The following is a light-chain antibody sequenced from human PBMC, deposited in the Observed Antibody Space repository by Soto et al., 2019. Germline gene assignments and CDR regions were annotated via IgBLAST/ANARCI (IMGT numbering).Light chain of an antibody. CDR3: SSYAGSNNLV. Sequence: QSVLSQPPSASGSPGRSVTISCTVASSDVGGYNFVSWYQQHPGKAPKLLIYEVTKRPSGVPDRFSGSKSGNTASLTVSGLQAEDEADYFCSSYAGSNNLVFGSGTKVT. J-gene: IGLJ1*01. CDR2: EVT. V-gene: IGLV2-8*01. CDR1: SSDVGGYNF.